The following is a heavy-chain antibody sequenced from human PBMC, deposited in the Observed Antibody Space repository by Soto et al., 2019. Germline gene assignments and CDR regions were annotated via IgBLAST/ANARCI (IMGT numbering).Heavy chain of an antibody. J-gene: IGHJ4*02. V-gene: IGHV3-30-3*01. CDR1: GFTFSSYA. D-gene: IGHD2-15*01. Sequence: GGSLRLSCAASGFTFSSYAMHWVRQAPGKGLEWMSLISHDGSKKYYADSVKGRFTISRDNSKNTHYLQMNNLSVADTAEYYCAREFHLGYCSGGRCYDWGQGTLVTVSS. CDR2: ISHDGSKK. CDR3: AREFHLGYCSGGRCYD.